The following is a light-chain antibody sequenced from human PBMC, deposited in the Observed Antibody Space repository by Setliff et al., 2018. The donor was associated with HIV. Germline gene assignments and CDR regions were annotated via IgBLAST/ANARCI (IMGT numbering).Light chain of an antibody. Sequence: SYELTQPPSLSVAPGKTASITCGASNIGRKSVHWYQQRPGQAPVLVIYYDHDRPSGIPERFVGSNSGNTATLTINRVEAGDEADYYCHLWDSTNDHLIFGGGTKVTVL. CDR2: YDH. CDR3: HLWDSTNDHLI. V-gene: IGLV3-21*01. CDR1: NIGRKS. J-gene: IGLJ2*01.